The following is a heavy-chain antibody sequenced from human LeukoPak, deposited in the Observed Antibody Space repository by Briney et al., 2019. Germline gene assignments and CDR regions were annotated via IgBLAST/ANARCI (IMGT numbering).Heavy chain of an antibody. J-gene: IGHJ3*02. D-gene: IGHD5-12*01. Sequence: GGSLRLSCAASGFTFKSFAMTWVRQAPGKGLEWVSSLSGAGLRTYYADSVKGRFTISRDNSKNTLYLHMNSLTGDDTAVYYCAKDMGMDLGAFDIWGQGTMVTVSS. CDR2: LSGAGLRT. CDR3: AKDMGMDLGAFDI. V-gene: IGHV3-23*01. CDR1: GFTFKSFA.